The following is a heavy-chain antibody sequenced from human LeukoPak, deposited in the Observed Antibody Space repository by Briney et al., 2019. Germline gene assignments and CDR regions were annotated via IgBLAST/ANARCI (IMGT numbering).Heavy chain of an antibody. CDR1: GFTFSTYT. CDR2: ISSGSSYI. CDR3: ARDACSSTSCFRDC. Sequence: PGGSLRLSCAASGFTFSTYTMNWVRKAPGKGLEWVSSISSGSSYISYADSLKGRFNISRDNPKNSLYLQINSLRAEDTAVYYCARDACSSTSCFRDCWGQGTRVTVSS. J-gene: IGHJ4*02. D-gene: IGHD2-2*01. V-gene: IGHV3-21*01.